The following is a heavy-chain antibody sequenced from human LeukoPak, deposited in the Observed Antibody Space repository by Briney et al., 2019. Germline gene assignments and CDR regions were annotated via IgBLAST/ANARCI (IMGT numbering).Heavy chain of an antibody. V-gene: IGHV4-59*01. D-gene: IGHD3-16*01. CDR3: ARGGITFGGAYYMDV. CDR1: GGSISSYY. J-gene: IGHJ6*03. Sequence: SETLSLTCTVSGGSISSYYWSWIRQPPGKGLEWIGYIHYSGSPNYNPSLKSRPSLSVDTSKNQISLRLSSATAADTAVYYCARGGITFGGAYYMDVWGKGTTVTVSS. CDR2: IHYSGSP.